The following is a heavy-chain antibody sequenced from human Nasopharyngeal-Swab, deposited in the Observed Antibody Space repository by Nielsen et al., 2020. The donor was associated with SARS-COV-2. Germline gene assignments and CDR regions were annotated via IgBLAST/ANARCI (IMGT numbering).Heavy chain of an antibody. CDR2: TKQDRSEK. J-gene: IGHJ4*02. CDR3: ARVGSRTSPMGS. D-gene: IGHD1-26*01. Sequence: GGSLRPSCVASGSAFSNYWTSWVRQAPAKGLEWVASTKQDRSEKNYVDSVKGRFTISRDNAKNSLFLQMDSLRTEDTAFYYCARVGSRTSPMGSWGQGTLVTVSS. V-gene: IGHV3-7*01. CDR1: GSAFSNYW.